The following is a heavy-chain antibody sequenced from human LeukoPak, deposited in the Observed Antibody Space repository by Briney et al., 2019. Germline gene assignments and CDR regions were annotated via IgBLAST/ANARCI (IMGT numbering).Heavy chain of an antibody. CDR3: ARGNGYNDAFDI. J-gene: IGHJ3*02. CDR2: IYRGGTT. Sequence: PGGPLRLSCAASGFTVSSDYISWVRQAPGKGLEWLSVIYRGGTTYYADSVKGRFTISRDNSKNTLYVQMNSLRAEDTAVYYCARGNGYNDAFDIWGQGTMVTVSS. V-gene: IGHV3-53*01. CDR1: GFTVSSDY. D-gene: IGHD5-24*01.